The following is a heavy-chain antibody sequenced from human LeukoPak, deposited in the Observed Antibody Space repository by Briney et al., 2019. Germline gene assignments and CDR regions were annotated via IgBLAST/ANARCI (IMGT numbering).Heavy chain of an antibody. V-gene: IGHV1-69*05. CDR3: ARGIAVAGPPHFDY. CDR2: IIPTFGTA. Sequence: SVKVSCKASGGTFSSYAISWVRQAPGQGLEWMGGIIPTFGTANYAQKFQGRVTITTDESTSTAYMELSSLRSEDTAVYYCARGIAVAGPPHFDYWGQGTLVTVSS. D-gene: IGHD6-19*01. J-gene: IGHJ4*02. CDR1: GGTFSSYA.